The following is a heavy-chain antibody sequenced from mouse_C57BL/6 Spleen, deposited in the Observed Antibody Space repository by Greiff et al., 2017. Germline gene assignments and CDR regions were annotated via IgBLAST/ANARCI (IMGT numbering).Heavy chain of an antibody. J-gene: IGHJ2*01. V-gene: IGHV3-6*01. D-gene: IGHD6-5*01. CDR1: GYSITSGYY. CDR3: ARRAYALYFDY. CDR2: ISYNGSN. Sequence: EVQLMESGPGLVKPSQSLSLTCSVTGYSITSGYYWNWIRQFPGNKLEWMGYISYNGSNNYNPSLKNRTSITRDTSKNQFFLKLNSVTTEDTATYYCARRAYALYFDYWGQGTTLTVSS.